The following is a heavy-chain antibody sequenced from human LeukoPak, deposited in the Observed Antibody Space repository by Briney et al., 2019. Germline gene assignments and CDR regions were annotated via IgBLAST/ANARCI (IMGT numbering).Heavy chain of an antibody. CDR3: AKDGVNSQCSNTNCYILAS. J-gene: IGHJ5*02. CDR2: ISYDGSNK. V-gene: IGHV3-30*18. Sequence: AGSLRLSCAASGFTFSSYGMHWVRQAPGKGLEWVAVISYDGSNKYYADSVKGRFTISRDNSKNTLYLQMSSLRAEDTAVYYCAKDGVNSQCSNTNCYILASWGQGTLVTVSS. D-gene: IGHD2/OR15-2a*01. CDR1: GFTFSSYG.